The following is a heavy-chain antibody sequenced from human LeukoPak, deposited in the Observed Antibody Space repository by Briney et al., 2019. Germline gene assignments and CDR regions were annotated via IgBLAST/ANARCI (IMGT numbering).Heavy chain of an antibody. CDR3: ARDETTHYDILTGSGNWFDP. Sequence: SETPSLTCAVYGGSFSGYYWSWIRQPPGKGLEWIGEINHSGSTNYNPSLKSRVTISVDTSKNQFSLKLSSVTAADTAVYYCARDETTHYDILTGSGNWFDPWGQGTLVTVSS. J-gene: IGHJ5*02. CDR2: INHSGST. D-gene: IGHD3-9*01. V-gene: IGHV4-34*01. CDR1: GGSFSGYY.